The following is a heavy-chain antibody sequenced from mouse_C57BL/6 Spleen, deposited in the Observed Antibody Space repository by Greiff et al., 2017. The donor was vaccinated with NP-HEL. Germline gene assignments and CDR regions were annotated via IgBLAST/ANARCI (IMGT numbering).Heavy chain of an antibody. CDR1: GYAFSSYW. CDR2: IYPGDGDT. J-gene: IGHJ4*01. D-gene: IGHD2-5*01. CDR3: ARGSNGFYAMDY. Sequence: VKLQESGAELVKPGASVKISCKASGYAFSSYWMNWVKQRPGKGLEGIGQIYPGDGDTNYNGTFKGKATLTADKSSSTAYMQLSSLTSEDSAVYFCARGSNGFYAMDYWGQGTSVTVAS. V-gene: IGHV1-80*01.